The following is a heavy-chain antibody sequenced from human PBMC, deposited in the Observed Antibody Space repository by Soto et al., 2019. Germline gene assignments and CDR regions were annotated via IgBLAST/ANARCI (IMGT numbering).Heavy chain of an antibody. CDR3: ARCSASGLIASGWPYFDY. D-gene: IGHD6-19*01. J-gene: IGHJ4*02. CDR2: MYAGGST. Sequence: GGSLRLSCAASGFTVTSNYMSWVRQAPGKGLEWLSLMYAGGSTYYADSVKGRFTISRDSSKNTLYLQMNDLRVEDTALYYCARCSASGLIASGWPYFDYWGPGTLVTVSS. CDR1: GFTVTSNY. V-gene: IGHV3-53*01.